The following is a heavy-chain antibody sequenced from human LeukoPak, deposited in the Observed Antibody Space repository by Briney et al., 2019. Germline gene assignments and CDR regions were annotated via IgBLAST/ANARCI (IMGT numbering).Heavy chain of an antibody. CDR1: GYTFTTYY. Sequence: ASVKVSCKASGYTFTTYYIHWVRQAPGQGFEWMGILNPSGGSTSYAQKFQGRVTMTRDTSTSTVYLELSNLRSEDTAVYYCARRGACSGSSCNLDYWGQGPLVTVSS. D-gene: IGHD2-15*01. CDR2: LNPSGGST. CDR3: ARRGACSGSSCNLDY. V-gene: IGHV1-46*01. J-gene: IGHJ4*02.